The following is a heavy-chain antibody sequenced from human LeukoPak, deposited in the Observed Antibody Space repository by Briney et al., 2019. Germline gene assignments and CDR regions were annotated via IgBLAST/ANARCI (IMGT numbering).Heavy chain of an antibody. V-gene: IGHV4-59*08. Sequence: SETLSLTCTVSGGSISSYYWSWIRQPPGKGLEWIGYIYYSGSTNYNPSLKSRVTISVDTSKNQFSLKLSSVTAADTAVYYCARGSAPSYYDFWSGYTDAFDIWGQGTMVTVSS. CDR3: ARGSAPSYYDFWSGYTDAFDI. CDR1: GGSISSYY. D-gene: IGHD3-3*01. CDR2: IYYSGST. J-gene: IGHJ3*02.